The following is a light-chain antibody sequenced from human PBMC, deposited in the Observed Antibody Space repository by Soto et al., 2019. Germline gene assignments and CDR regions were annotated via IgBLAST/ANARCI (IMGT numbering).Light chain of an antibody. V-gene: IGKV1-33*01. J-gene: IGKJ4*01. CDR1: HDINNF. CDR3: QQSDSLPPT. Sequence: DIQMTQSPSSLSASVGDTATITCQASHDINNFLHWYEQRPGKAPKLLIYDAIKLDTGVPSRFSGSGSGTHFPFTISSLQPEDIATYFCQQSDSLPPTFGGGTKVEI. CDR2: DAI.